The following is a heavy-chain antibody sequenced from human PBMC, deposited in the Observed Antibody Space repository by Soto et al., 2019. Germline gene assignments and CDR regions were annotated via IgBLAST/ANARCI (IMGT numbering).Heavy chain of an antibody. V-gene: IGHV3-11*06. CDR2: ISSSSSNT. CDR3: FDAEDGIRDVRSVSPFLLNRSSDL. D-gene: IGHD3-9*01. Sequence: PGKGLEGVSYISSSSSNTYYADSVKGRFTISRDNAKNSLYLQMNSLRAEDTAVYFFFDAEDGIRDVRSVSPFLLNRSSDL. J-gene: IGHJ2*01.